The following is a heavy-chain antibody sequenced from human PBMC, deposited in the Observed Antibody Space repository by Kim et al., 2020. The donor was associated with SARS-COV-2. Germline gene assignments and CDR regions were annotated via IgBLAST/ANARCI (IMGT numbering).Heavy chain of an antibody. CDR3: ARDVIVVAGTESSDY. Sequence: GGSLRLSCAASGFTFSSYGMHWVRQAPGKGLAWVAVIWYGGRNKYYADSVKGRFTISRDNSKNTLSLQMNSLRAEDTAVSYCARDVIVVAGTESSDYWG. V-gene: IGHV3-33*01. CDR2: IWYGGRNK. J-gene: IGHJ4*01. D-gene: IGHD6-19*01. CDR1: GFTFSSYG.